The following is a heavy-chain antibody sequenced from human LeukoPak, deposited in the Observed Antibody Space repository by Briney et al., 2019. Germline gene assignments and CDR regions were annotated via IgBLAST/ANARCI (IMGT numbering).Heavy chain of an antibody. CDR1: GYSISSGYY. J-gene: IGHJ4*02. CDR3: AREPFGSSYYFNY. Sequence: PSETLSLTCAVSGYSISSGYYWGWIRQPPGKGLKWIGSIYHSGSTYYNPSLKSRVTISVDTSKNQFSLKLSSVTAADTAVYYSAREPFGSSYYFNYWGQGTLVTVSS. D-gene: IGHD6-19*01. CDR2: IYHSGST. V-gene: IGHV4-38-2*02.